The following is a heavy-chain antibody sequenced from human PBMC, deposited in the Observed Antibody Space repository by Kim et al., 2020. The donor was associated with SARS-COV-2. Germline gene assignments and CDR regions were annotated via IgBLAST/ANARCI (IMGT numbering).Heavy chain of an antibody. CDR1: GFTFSSYS. D-gene: IGHD3-22*01. CDR2: ISSSSSYI. Sequence: GGSLRLSCAASGFTFSSYSMNWVRQAPGKGLEWVSSISSSSSYIYYADSVKGRFTISRDNAKNSLYLQMNSLRAEDTAVYYCARVRDDSSGPPQDYWGQGTLVTVSS. V-gene: IGHV3-21*01. CDR3: ARVRDDSSGPPQDY. J-gene: IGHJ4*02.